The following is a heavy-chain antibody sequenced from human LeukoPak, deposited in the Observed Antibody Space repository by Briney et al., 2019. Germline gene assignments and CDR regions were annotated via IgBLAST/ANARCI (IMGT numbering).Heavy chain of an antibody. J-gene: IGHJ4*02. D-gene: IGHD3-22*01. Sequence: GGSLRLSCAASGFTFSSYSMNWVRQAPGKGLEWGSYISSSGTNIYYADSVKGRFTISRDNAKNSLYLQMNSLRAEDTAVYYCARSSSTYYYDTSSHYWGQGTLVTVSS. CDR3: ARSSSTYYYDTSSHY. CDR2: ISSSGTNI. V-gene: IGHV3-48*04. CDR1: GFTFSSYS.